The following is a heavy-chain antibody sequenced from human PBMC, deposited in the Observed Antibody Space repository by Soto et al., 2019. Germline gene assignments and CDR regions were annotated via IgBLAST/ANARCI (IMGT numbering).Heavy chain of an antibody. CDR3: GSVFEY. CDR2: IDNDGSGT. J-gene: IGHJ4*02. V-gene: IGHV3-74*01. CDR1: GFTFRDFW. Sequence: GGSLRLSCAASGFTFRDFWLHWVRQVPGKGLVWVARIDNDGSGTSYADSVRGRFTISRDNTKNMVFLQMNSMGVDDAAVYYCGSVFEYWGQGTQVTVSS.